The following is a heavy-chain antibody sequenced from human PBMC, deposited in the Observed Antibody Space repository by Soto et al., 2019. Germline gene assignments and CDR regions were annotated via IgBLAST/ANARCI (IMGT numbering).Heavy chain of an antibody. CDR1: GFTFSSYS. J-gene: IGHJ4*02. CDR2: ISSSSSYI. V-gene: IGHV3-21*01. Sequence: GGSLRLSCAASGFTFSSYSMNWVRQAPGKGLEWVSSISSSSSYIYYADSVKGRFTISRDNAKNSLYLQMNSLRAEDTAVYYCARGPQAYCGGDCYVDYWGQGTLVTVSS. D-gene: IGHD2-21*02. CDR3: ARGPQAYCGGDCYVDY.